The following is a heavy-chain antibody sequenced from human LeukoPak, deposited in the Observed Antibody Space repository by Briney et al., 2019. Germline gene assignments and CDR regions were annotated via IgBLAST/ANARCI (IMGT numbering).Heavy chain of an antibody. CDR2: SRPKANDYTT. D-gene: IGHD1/OR15-1a*01. J-gene: IGHJ4*02. CDR3: ARDREGTIGNFDY. CDR1: GFTFSSYW. V-gene: IGHV3-72*01. Sequence: GGSLRLSCAASGFTFSSYWMSWVRQAPGKGLEWVGRSRPKANDYTTDFAASVRGRFTISRDDSKNLLYLQMNSLKSEDTAVYYCARDREGTIGNFDYWGQGTLVTVSS.